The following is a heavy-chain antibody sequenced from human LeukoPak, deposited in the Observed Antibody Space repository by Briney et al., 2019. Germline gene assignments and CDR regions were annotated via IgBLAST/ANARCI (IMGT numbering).Heavy chain of an antibody. CDR3: ARGTGIAAAGSFFEY. D-gene: IGHD6-13*01. J-gene: IGHJ4*02. Sequence: GGSLRLSCAASGFAFNFYAMTWVRQAPGKRLQWVSTINASGGNTYYAESVRGRFTISRDNSKNTLYVQMNSLRAEDTAVYYCARGTGIAAAGSFFEYWGQGTLVIVSS. CDR1: GFAFNFYA. V-gene: IGHV3-23*01. CDR2: INASGGNT.